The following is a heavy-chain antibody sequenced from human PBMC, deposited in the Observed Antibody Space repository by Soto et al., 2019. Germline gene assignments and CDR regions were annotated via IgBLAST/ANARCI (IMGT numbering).Heavy chain of an antibody. V-gene: IGHV4-31*03. J-gene: IGHJ4*02. CDR3: ARSHSPQDPFDY. Sequence: SETLSLTCTVSGGSISSGGYYWSWIRQHPGRDLEWIGYIYHSGSTYYNPSLKSRVTISVDTSKNQFSLKLSSVTAADTAVYYCARSHSPQDPFDYWGQGTLVTVS. CDR2: IYHSGST. D-gene: IGHD6-13*01. CDR1: GGSISSGGYY.